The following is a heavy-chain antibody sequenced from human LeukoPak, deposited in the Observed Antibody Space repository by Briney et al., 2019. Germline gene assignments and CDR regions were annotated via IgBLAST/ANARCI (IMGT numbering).Heavy chain of an antibody. CDR1: GYSIRSGFY. CDR3: ARAVGSFDWLPLFDY. Sequence: SETLSLTCTVSGYSIRSGFYWGWIRQSPGKGLEWIGNIYHSGIPYYTPSLKSRVTISVDTSKNQFYLKLSSVTAADTAVYYCARAVGSFDWLPLFDYWGQGTLVTVSS. D-gene: IGHD3-9*01. CDR2: IYHSGIP. J-gene: IGHJ4*02. V-gene: IGHV4-38-2*02.